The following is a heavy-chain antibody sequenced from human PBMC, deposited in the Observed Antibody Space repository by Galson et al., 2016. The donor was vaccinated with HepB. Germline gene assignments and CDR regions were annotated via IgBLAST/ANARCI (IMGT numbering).Heavy chain of an antibody. Sequence: SVKVSCKASGDTFSNDVVTWVRQAPGQGLEWMGRIIPLLGMTNYAPNFQDRVTITADKSTNTVYVELTSLRSEDTAMYYCARSSTKTDYFYSIDVWGQGTTVIVSS. D-gene: IGHD3-9*01. CDR1: GDTFSNDV. CDR2: IIPLLGMT. CDR3: ARSSTKTDYFYSIDV. J-gene: IGHJ6*03. V-gene: IGHV1-69*04.